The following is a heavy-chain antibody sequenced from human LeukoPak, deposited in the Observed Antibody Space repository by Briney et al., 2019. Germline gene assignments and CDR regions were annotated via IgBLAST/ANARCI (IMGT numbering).Heavy chain of an antibody. CDR3: AELGITMIGGV. V-gene: IGHV3-48*03. Sequence: PGGSLRLSCAASGFTFCRYEMKCVRQAPGEGLEWVSYISSSGITIYYADSVRGRFTISRDNAKNSLYLQMNTLRAEDTAVYYCAELGITMIGGVWGKGTTVTISS. J-gene: IGHJ6*04. CDR2: ISSSGITI. D-gene: IGHD3-10*02. CDR1: GFTFCRYE.